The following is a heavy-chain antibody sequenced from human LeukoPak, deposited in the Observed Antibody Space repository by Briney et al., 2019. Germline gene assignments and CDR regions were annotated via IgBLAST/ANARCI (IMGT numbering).Heavy chain of an antibody. CDR3: TRTGNGDYYFDY. D-gene: IGHD4-17*01. Sequence: GGSLRFSCTASGFTFGDYAMSWVRQAPGKGLEWVGFIGSKAYGGTTEYAASVKGRFTISRDDSKSIAYLQMNSLKTEDTAVYYCTRTGNGDYYFDYWGQGTLVTVSS. CDR1: GFTFGDYA. V-gene: IGHV3-49*04. CDR2: IGSKAYGGTT. J-gene: IGHJ4*02.